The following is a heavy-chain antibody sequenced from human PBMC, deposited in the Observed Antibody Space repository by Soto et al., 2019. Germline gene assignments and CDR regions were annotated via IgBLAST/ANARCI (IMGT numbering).Heavy chain of an antibody. CDR1: GFTFSNYA. J-gene: IGHJ4*02. Sequence: EVQLLESGGGLVQPGGSLRLSCAASGFTFSNYAMSWVRQAPGMGLEWVSAISGSGESTFYGDSVKGRFTVSRDNSKNTLYLQMNSLGVEDTAEYYCAKGGGSCCFDCWGQGTLVTVSS. V-gene: IGHV3-23*01. D-gene: IGHD2-15*01. CDR2: ISGSGEST. CDR3: AKGGGSCCFDC.